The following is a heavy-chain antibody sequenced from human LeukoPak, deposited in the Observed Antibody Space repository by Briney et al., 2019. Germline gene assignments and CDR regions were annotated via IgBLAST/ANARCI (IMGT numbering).Heavy chain of an antibody. J-gene: IGHJ3*02. CDR3: ARKITYYDFWSGYYGPTDAFDI. Sequence: MSSETLSLTRTVSGGSISSYYWSWIRQPPGKGLEWIGYIYYSGSTNYNPSLKSRVTISVDTSKNQFSLKLSSVTAADTAVYYCARKITYYDFWSGYYGPTDAFDIWGQGTMVTVSS. V-gene: IGHV4-59*01. CDR2: IYYSGST. D-gene: IGHD3-3*01. CDR1: GGSISSYY.